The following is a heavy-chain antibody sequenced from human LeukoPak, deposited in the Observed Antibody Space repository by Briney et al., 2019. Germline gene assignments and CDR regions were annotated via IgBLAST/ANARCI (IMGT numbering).Heavy chain of an antibody. CDR2: ISSSGSTI. Sequence: GGSLRLSCAASGFTFSSYEMNWVRQAPGKGLEWVSYISSSGSTIYYADSVKGRFTTSRDNAKNSLYLQMNSLRAEDTAVYYCARVSAAAGTFDYWGQGTLVTVSS. J-gene: IGHJ4*02. CDR3: ARVSAAAGTFDY. V-gene: IGHV3-48*03. CDR1: GFTFSSYE. D-gene: IGHD6-13*01.